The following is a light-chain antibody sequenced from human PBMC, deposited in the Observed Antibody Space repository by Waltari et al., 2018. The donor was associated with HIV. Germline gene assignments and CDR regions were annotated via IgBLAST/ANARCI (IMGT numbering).Light chain of an antibody. V-gene: IGLV2-11*01. J-gene: IGLJ2*01. CDR2: DVN. CDR1: RRDVGGYNY. Sequence: QSALTQPRSVSGSPGQSVTISCTGTRRDVGGYNYVSWYKQHPGKAPTLMIFDVNKRPSGVPVRVCCSKSSNAASLTISGLQSEDEADYYCCSYACSSTFVVFGGGTKLTVL. CDR3: CSYACSSTFVV.